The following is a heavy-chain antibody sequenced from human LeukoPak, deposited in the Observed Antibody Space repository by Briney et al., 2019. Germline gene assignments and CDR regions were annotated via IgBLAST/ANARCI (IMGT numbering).Heavy chain of an antibody. CDR3: ARDHTWAFDY. Sequence: PLQTLSLTCAISGDSVSTNNVGWNWIRPSPSRGLEWLGKTCYRSKWFNYYAVSVKSRITINPDTSKNQFSLQLNSVTPEDTAVYYCARDHTWAFDYWGQGTLVTVSS. CDR1: GDSVSTNNVG. CDR2: TCYRSKWFN. D-gene: IGHD7-27*01. J-gene: IGHJ4*02. V-gene: IGHV6-1*01.